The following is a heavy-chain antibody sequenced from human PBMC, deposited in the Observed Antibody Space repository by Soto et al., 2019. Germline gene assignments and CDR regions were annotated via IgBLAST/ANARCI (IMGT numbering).Heavy chain of an antibody. J-gene: IGHJ2*01. CDR2: ISSDGSNY. Sequence: QVQLVESGGGVVQPGRSQRLSCAASGFTFSACAMHWVRQSPGKGLEWVAVISSDGSNYYYEDSVKGRFTISRDNSKNTLSLQMDSLRAEDTAVDYCAKEVGTARTAITNWHFDLWGRGTLVTVSS. CDR3: AKEVGTARTAITNWHFDL. V-gene: IGHV3-30*18. CDR1: GFTFSACA. D-gene: IGHD2-21*02.